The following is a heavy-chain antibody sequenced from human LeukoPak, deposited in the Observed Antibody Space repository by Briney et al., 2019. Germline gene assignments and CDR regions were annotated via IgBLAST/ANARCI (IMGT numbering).Heavy chain of an antibody. J-gene: IGHJ6*02. Sequence: PGGSLRLSCAASGFTVSSNYMSWVRQAPGKGLEWVSVIYSGGSTYYADSVKGRFTISRDNSKNTLYLQMNSLRAEDTAVYYCARELLRITIFGVASDGMDVWGQGTTVTVSS. CDR1: GFTVSSNY. V-gene: IGHV3-66*01. D-gene: IGHD3-3*01. CDR3: ARELLRITIFGVASDGMDV. CDR2: IYSGGST.